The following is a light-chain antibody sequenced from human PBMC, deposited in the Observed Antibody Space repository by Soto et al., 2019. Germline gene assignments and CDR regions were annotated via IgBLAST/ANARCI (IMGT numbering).Light chain of an antibody. CDR3: CSYAGSYTYV. CDR2: AVN. CDR1: SSDVGGYNY. Sequence: QSALTQPRSVSGSPGQSVTISCTGTSSDVGGYNYVSWYQQHPGKAPKLMIYAVNARPSGVPDRFSGSKSGNTASLTISGLQAEDEADYYCCSYAGSYTYVFGTGTKLTFL. J-gene: IGLJ1*01. V-gene: IGLV2-11*01.